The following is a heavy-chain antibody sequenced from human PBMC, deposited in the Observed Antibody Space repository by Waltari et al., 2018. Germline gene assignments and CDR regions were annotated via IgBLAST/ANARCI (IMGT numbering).Heavy chain of an antibody. Sequence: EVHLVESGGGLVQPGGSLRLSCAASGFTFSTHNMGWLRQAPGKVLEWVSINDVSTGASHYADSVKGRFSISRDNPKNTLYLQMNSLRAEDTAVYYCAKGGIEARLTDYWGQGTLVTVSS. CDR3: AKGGIEARLTDY. CDR2: NDVSTGAS. D-gene: IGHD5-12*01. J-gene: IGHJ4*02. V-gene: IGHV3-23*04. CDR1: GFTFSTHN.